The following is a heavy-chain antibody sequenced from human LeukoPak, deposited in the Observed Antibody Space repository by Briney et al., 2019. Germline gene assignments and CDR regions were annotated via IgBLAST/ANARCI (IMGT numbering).Heavy chain of an antibody. CDR3: ARGDFGIVGATGGYFDY. V-gene: IGHV4-59*01. Sequence: PSETLSLTCTVSGGSISSYYWSWIRQPPGKGLEWIGYIYYSGSTNYNPSLKSRVTISVDTSKNQFSLKLSSVTAADTAVYYCARGDFGIVGATGGYFDYWGQGTLVTVSS. D-gene: IGHD1-26*01. J-gene: IGHJ4*02. CDR1: GGSISSYY. CDR2: IYYSGST.